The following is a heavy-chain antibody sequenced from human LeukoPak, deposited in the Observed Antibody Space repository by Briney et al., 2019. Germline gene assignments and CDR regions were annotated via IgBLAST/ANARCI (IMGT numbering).Heavy chain of an antibody. CDR1: GFTFSDYY. D-gene: IGHD1-26*01. V-gene: IGHV3-11*01. J-gene: IGHJ4*02. CDR2: ISGSGGTV. Sequence: PGGSLRLSCAASGFTFSDYYMSWIRQAPGKGLECISFISGSGGTVRYADSVKGRFTISRDNAENSLYLQMNSLRVEDTAVYYCAREAWANVDYWGQGTLVTVPS. CDR3: AREAWANVDY.